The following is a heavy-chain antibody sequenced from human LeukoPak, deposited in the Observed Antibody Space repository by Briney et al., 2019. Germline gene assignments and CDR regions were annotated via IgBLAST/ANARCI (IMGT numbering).Heavy chain of an antibody. CDR3: ARAWSGQDASCDSGSCPYDAFDI. V-gene: IGHV3-73*01. Sequence: GGSLRLSCAASGFTFSGSAMHWVRQASGKGLEWVGCIRSKANSYATAYAASVKGRFTISRDDSKNTAYLQMNSLKTEDTAVYYCARAWSGQDASCDSGSCPYDAFDIWGQGTMVTVSS. CDR1: GFTFSGSA. CDR2: IRSKANSYAT. D-gene: IGHD2-15*01. J-gene: IGHJ3*02.